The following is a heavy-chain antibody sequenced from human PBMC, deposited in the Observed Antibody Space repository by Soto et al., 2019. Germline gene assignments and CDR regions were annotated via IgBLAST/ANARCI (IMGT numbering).Heavy chain of an antibody. V-gene: IGHV1-3*05. Sequence: QVQLVQSGAEEKKPGASVKVSCKASGYTFTSYAMHWVRQAPGQRLEWMGWINAGNGNTKYSQKFQGRVTITRDTSASTAYMELSSLRSEDTAVYYCARDIGYCISTSCYAWFDPWGQGTLVTVSS. CDR2: INAGNGNT. D-gene: IGHD2-2*01. J-gene: IGHJ5*02. CDR3: ARDIGYCISTSCYAWFDP. CDR1: GYTFTSYA.